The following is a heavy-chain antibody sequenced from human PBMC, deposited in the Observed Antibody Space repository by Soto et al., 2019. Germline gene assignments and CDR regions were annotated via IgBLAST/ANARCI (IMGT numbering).Heavy chain of an antibody. D-gene: IGHD6-13*01. J-gene: IGHJ6*02. Sequence: QVQLVQSGAEVKKPGASVKVSCKASGYTFTSYVISWVRQAPGQELEWMGWISAYNGNTNYAQKLQGRVTMTTDTSTSTAYMELRSLRSDDTAVYYCASYREQLVLYGMDVWGQGTTVTVSS. CDR2: ISAYNGNT. V-gene: IGHV1-18*01. CDR1: GYTFTSYV. CDR3: ASYREQLVLYGMDV.